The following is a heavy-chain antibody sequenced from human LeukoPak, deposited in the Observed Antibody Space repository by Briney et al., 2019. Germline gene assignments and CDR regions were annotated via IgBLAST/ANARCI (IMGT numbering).Heavy chain of an antibody. CDR2: ISAYNGNT. CDR1: GYTVTSYG. Sequence: GASVTVSCKPSGYTVTSYGISWVRQAAGQELEGMGWISAYNGNTNCAQNLQDRVNITTETSTRTAYMEPRCLRSDDPPVYYCARVDGSGSYWSRIFDYWGQGTLVSVSS. CDR3: ARVDGSGSYWSRIFDY. D-gene: IGHD3-10*01. J-gene: IGHJ4*02. V-gene: IGHV1-18*01.